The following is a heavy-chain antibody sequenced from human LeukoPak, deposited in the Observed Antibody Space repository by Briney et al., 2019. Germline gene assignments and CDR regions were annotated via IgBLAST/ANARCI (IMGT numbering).Heavy chain of an antibody. J-gene: IGHJ3*02. CDR1: GFTFSSYW. Sequence: GGSLRLSCVGSGFTFSSYWMSWVRQAPGKGLDWVANIKQDGSEKYYGDSVKGRFTISRGNAKNTLYLQMNSLRAEDTAVYYCARVGTRLGAFDIWGQGTMVTVSS. CDR3: ARVGTRLGAFDI. CDR2: IKQDGSEK. V-gene: IGHV3-7*01. D-gene: IGHD1-1*01.